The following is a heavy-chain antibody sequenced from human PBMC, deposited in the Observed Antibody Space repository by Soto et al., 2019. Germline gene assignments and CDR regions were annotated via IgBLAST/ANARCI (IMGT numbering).Heavy chain of an antibody. CDR2: IYYSGST. V-gene: IGHV4-59*08. CDR1: GGSISSYY. J-gene: IGHJ4*02. CDR3: ARHYGGTLDY. Sequence: QVQLQESGPGLVKPSETLSVTCTVSGGSISSYYWTWIRQPRGKGLEWIGYIYYSGSTSYNPSLKSRVTISVDTSKNQFSLKLSSVTAADTAVYYCARHYGGTLDYWGQGTLVTVSS. D-gene: IGHD4-17*01.